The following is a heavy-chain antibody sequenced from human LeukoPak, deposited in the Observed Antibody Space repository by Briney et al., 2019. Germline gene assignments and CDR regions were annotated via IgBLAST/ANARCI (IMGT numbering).Heavy chain of an antibody. V-gene: IGHV3-23*01. Sequence: ETLSLTCAVYGGSFSGYYWSWIRQPPGKGLEWVSAISGSGGSTYYADSVKGRFTISRDNSKNTLYLQMNSLRAEDTAVYYCAKDPGGYYYDSSGYSYWGQGTLVTVSS. J-gene: IGHJ4*02. CDR3: AKDPGGYYYDSSGYSY. CDR2: ISGSGGST. CDR1: GGSFSGYY. D-gene: IGHD3-22*01.